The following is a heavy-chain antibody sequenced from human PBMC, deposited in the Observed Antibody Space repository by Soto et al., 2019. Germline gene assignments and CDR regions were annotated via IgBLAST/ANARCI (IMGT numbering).Heavy chain of an antibody. Sequence: QLQLQESGPGLVKPSETLSLTCTVSGYSISTNNYYWGWIRQPPGKGLEWIGSISYSGDTYYNPSLRGRVTISVDTSKNQVSLRLSSVTAADTAVYYCATVGGSYLAIPSGYWGQGTLVTVSS. CDR1: GYSISTNNYY. V-gene: IGHV4-39*01. J-gene: IGHJ4*02. CDR3: ATVGGSYLAIPSGY. D-gene: IGHD1-26*01. CDR2: ISYSGDT.